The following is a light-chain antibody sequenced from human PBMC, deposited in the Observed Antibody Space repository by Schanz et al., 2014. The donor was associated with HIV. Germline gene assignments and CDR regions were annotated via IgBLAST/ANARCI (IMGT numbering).Light chain of an antibody. CDR3: QQYGSSLYT. CDR1: QSVGGSQ. CDR2: ATS. Sequence: EIVLTQSPGSLSLSPGERATLSCRASQSVGGSQMAWYQHRRGQAPRLLFYATSFRATGVPDRFSGSGSGTDFTLTISRLEPEDFAVYYCQQYGSSLYTFGQGTKLEIK. J-gene: IGKJ2*01. V-gene: IGKV3-20*01.